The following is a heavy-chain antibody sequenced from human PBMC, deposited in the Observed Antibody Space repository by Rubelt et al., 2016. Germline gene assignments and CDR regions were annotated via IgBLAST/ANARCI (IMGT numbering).Heavy chain of an antibody. V-gene: IGHV4-61*01. D-gene: IGHD3-10*01. CDR3: ARQRRGFDS. CDR2: IYYTGSF. J-gene: IGHJ4*02. Sequence: QVQLQESGPGLVRPSETLSLTCSVPSGSVSSNPDYWNWIRQPPGKGLEWLGYIYYTGSFKYNTSLKGRVSMSVETSRNRFSLRMTSVTTADTAIYFCARQRRGFDSWGQGALVTVSS. CDR1: SGSVSSNPDY.